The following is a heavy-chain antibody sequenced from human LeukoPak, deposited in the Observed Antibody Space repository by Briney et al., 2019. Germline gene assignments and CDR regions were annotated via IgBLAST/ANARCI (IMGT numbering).Heavy chain of an antibody. CDR1: AYLFTNYF. V-gene: IGHV1-2*02. Sequence: GASVKVSCKTSAYLFTNYFIHWVRQAPGQGLEWMGWINPDSGHTKYAPRYKGRVSLTRDKSIRTVYMELTGLISDDTAFYYCAGERGPYYYGSGPADSWGQGTLVAVSS. CDR3: AGERGPYYYGSGPADS. D-gene: IGHD3-10*01. J-gene: IGHJ5*01. CDR2: INPDSGHT.